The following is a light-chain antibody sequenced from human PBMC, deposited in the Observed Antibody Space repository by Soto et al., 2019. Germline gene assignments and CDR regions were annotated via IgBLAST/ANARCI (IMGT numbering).Light chain of an antibody. J-gene: IGLJ2*01. CDR3: AAWDDSLNGLV. CDR1: SSNIGSNT. Sequence: QSVLTQPPSASGTPGQRVTISCSGSSSNIGSNTVNWYQQLPGTAPQLLIYSNNQRPSGVPDRFSGSKSGTSASLAISGLQSEDEADYYCAAWDDSLNGLVFGGGTKVTVL. CDR2: SNN. V-gene: IGLV1-44*01.